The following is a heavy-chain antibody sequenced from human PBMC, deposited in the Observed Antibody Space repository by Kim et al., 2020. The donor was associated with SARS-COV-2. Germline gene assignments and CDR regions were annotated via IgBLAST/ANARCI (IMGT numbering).Heavy chain of an antibody. CDR3: AKAATMIVVVITTDFDY. CDR1: GFTFSSYA. J-gene: IGHJ4*02. Sequence: GGSLRLSCAASGFTFSSYAMSWVRQAPGKGLEWVSAISGSGGSTYYADSVKGRFTISRDNSKNTLYLQMNSLRAEDTAVYYCAKAATMIVVVITTDFDYWGQGTLVTVSS. D-gene: IGHD3-22*01. V-gene: IGHV3-23*01. CDR2: ISGSGGST.